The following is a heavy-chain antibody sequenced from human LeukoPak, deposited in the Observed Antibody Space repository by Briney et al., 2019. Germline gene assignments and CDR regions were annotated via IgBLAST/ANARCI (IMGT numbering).Heavy chain of an antibody. V-gene: IGHV1-46*01. J-gene: IGHJ6*03. CDR2: INPSGGST. CDR3: ARRGSRYYMDV. Sequence: ASVKVSCKASGYTFTGYYMHWVRQAPGQGLEWMGIINPSGGSTSYAQKFQGRVTMTRDMSTSTVYMELSSLRSEDTAVYYCARRGSRYYMDVWGKGTTVTVSS. D-gene: IGHD3-16*01. CDR1: GYTFTGYY.